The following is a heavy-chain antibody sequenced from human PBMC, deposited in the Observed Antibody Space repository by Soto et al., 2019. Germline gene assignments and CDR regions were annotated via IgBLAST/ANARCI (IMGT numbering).Heavy chain of an antibody. CDR1: GFTFSSYA. CDR2: ISGSGGST. V-gene: IGHV3-23*01. Sequence: GGSLRLSCAASGFTFSSYAMSWVRQAPGKGLEWVSAISGSGGSTYYADSVKGRFTISRDNSKNTLYLQMNSLRAEDTAVYYCARCSSSSYYYYYYGMDVWGQGTTVTVSS. CDR3: ARCSSSSYYYYYYGMDV. J-gene: IGHJ6*02. D-gene: IGHD6-6*01.